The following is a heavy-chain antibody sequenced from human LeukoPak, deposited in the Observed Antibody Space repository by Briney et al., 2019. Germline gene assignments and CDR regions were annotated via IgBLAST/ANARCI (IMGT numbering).Heavy chain of an antibody. J-gene: IGHJ4*02. CDR3: ARGDGYTYSLDY. V-gene: IGHV4-4*07. CDR2: IHVSGST. D-gene: IGHD5-24*01. CDR1: TDSMRSYY. Sequence: SETLSLTCSMSTDSMRSYYWSWIRQPAGKGLEFLGRIHVSGSTKYNPSLRGRITMSVDMSKKLFSLKLNSVTAADTAVYYCARGDGYTYSLDYWGQGTLVTVSS.